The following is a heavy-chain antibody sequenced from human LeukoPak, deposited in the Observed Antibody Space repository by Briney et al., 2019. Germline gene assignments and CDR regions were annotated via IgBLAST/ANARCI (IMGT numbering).Heavy chain of an antibody. CDR2: IIPIFGTA. CDR1: GGTFSSYA. J-gene: IGHJ5*02. CDR3: ARDPIIVVPAAMRSGWFDP. Sequence: SVKVSCKASGGTFSSYAISWVRQAPGKGLEWMGSIIPIFGTANYAQTFQGRVTITTDESTSTAYMELSSLRSEDTAVYYCARDPIIVVPAAMRSGWFDPWGQGTMVTVSS. D-gene: IGHD2-2*01. V-gene: IGHV1-69*05.